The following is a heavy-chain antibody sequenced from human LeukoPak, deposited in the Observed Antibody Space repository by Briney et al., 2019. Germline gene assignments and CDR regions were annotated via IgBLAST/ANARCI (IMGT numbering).Heavy chain of an antibody. CDR1: GFTFSSYS. CDR2: ISSSSYI. CDR3: ARDLGGADY. J-gene: IGHJ4*02. V-gene: IGHV3-21*01. Sequence: PGGSLRLSCAASGFTFSSYSMNWVRQAPGKGLKWVSSISSSSYIYYADSVKGRFTISRDNAKNSLYLQMNSLRAEDTAVYYCARDLGGADYWGQGTLVTVSS. D-gene: IGHD2-21*01.